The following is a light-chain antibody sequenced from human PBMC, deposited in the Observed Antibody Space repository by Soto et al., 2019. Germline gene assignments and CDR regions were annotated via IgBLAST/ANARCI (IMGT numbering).Light chain of an antibody. CDR2: SHN. CDR1: SSNIGSHT. CDR3: TAWDARLNGQV. Sequence: QSVLTQPPSASGTPGQRVTISCSGSSSNIGSHTVTWYQQVPGTAPKLLIFSHNQRPSGVPDRFSGSKSGTSASLVISGLQSDDEADYYCTAWDARLNGQVFGGGTKVTVL. V-gene: IGLV1-44*01. J-gene: IGLJ2*01.